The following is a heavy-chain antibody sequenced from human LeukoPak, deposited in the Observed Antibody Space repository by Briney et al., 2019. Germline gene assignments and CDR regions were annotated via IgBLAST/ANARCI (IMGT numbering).Heavy chain of an antibody. CDR3: ARRRSSWSHEFDP. V-gene: IGHV4-39*01. Sequence: SETLSLTCTVSGGSISSSSYYWGWIRQPPGKGLEWIGSIYYSGSTYYNPSLKSRVTISVDTSKNQFSLKLGSVTAADTAVYYCARRRSSWSHEFDPWGQGTLVTVSS. J-gene: IGHJ5*02. CDR1: GGSISSSSYY. D-gene: IGHD6-13*01. CDR2: IYYSGST.